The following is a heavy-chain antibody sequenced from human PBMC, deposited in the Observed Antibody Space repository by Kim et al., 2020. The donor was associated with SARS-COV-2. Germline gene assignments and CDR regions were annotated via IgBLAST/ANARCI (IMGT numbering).Heavy chain of an antibody. J-gene: IGHJ4*02. CDR1: GFTFSNYN. Sequence: GGSLRLSCAGSGFTFSNYNMNWVRQAPGKGLEWVSHISISSGSTYYADSVKGRFTISRDNAKNSLYLQMNSLRDEDTAVYYCAREGPYGSGVDYWGRGTLVTVSS. D-gene: IGHD3-10*01. CDR3: AREGPYGSGVDY. V-gene: IGHV3-48*02. CDR2: ISISSGST.